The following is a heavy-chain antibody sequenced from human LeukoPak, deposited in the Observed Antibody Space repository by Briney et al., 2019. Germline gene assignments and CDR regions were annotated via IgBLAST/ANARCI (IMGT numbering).Heavy chain of an antibody. D-gene: IGHD6-6*01. J-gene: IGHJ4*02. Sequence: ASVKVSCKASGYTFTGYYMHWVRQAPGQGLEWMGWINPNSGGTNYAQKFQGRVTMTRDTSISTAYMELSRLRSDDTAVYYCARDTKYSSSPESDYWGQGTLVTVSS. CDR2: INPNSGGT. CDR1: GYTFTGYY. V-gene: IGHV1-2*02. CDR3: ARDTKYSSSPESDY.